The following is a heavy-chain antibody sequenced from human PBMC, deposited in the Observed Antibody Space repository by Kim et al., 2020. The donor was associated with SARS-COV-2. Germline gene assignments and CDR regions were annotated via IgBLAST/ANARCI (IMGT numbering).Heavy chain of an antibody. V-gene: IGHV3-30*03. CDR1: GFTFSTYG. CDR3: ASAGCVYGNNRSGCFD. CDR2: ISSDGATK. D-gene: IGHD1-1*01. J-gene: IGHJ4*01. Sequence: GGSLRLSCAASGFTFSTYGIHWVRQAPGKGLEWVSVISSDGATKYSAYSKNGRFTFTGNTSKNTLHQQMNSLSAEATAVYFCASAGCVYGNNRSGCFD.